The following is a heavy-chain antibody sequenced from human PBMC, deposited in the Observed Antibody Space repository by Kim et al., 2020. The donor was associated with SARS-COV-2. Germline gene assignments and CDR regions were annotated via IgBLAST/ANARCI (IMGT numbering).Heavy chain of an antibody. V-gene: IGHV3-23*01. Sequence: GGSLRLSCAASGFTFSRYAMSWVRQAPGKGLDWVSSISGSGARTYYADSVKGRFTISRDNSKNTVYLQMNSLRAEDTAVYYCAKDSGNDYGHQLDYWGQGNLVTASS. J-gene: IGHJ4*02. CDR3: AKDSGNDYGHQLDY. CDR1: GFTFSRYA. CDR2: ISGSGART. D-gene: IGHD4-17*01.